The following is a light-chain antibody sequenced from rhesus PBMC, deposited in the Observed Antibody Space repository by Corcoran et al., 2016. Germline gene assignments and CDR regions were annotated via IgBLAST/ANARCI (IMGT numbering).Light chain of an antibody. CDR1: QSLVHSDGNTY. Sequence: DVVMTQSPLSLPITPGQPASISCRSSQSLVHSDGNTYLSWYQQKPGQPQRLRIYKVSNRDSGVPDRFSGRGAGTDFTLKISRVEAEDVGVYYCGQGTHWPTFGQGTKVEIK. CDR3: GQGTHWPT. CDR2: KVS. V-gene: IGKV2-64*01. J-gene: IGKJ1*01.